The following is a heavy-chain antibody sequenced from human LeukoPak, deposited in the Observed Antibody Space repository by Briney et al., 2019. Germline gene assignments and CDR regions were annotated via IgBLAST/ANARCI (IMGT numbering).Heavy chain of an antibody. CDR2: IIPIFGTA. V-gene: IGHV1-69*13. Sequence: GASVKVSCKTSGGTFSSYAISWVRQAPGQGLEWMGGIIPIFGTANYAQKFQGRVTITADESTSTAYMELSSLRSEDTAVYYCARGVVPAALGDHAFDIWGQGTMVTVSS. D-gene: IGHD2-2*01. CDR1: GGTFSSYA. J-gene: IGHJ3*02. CDR3: ARGVVPAALGDHAFDI.